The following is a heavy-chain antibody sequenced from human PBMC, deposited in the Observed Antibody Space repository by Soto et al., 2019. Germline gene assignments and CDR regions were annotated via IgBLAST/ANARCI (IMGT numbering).Heavy chain of an antibody. J-gene: IGHJ4*02. CDR3: ARDRVTSSGSEYYFDY. V-gene: IGHV3-21*01. Sequence: GGSLRLSCAASGFTFSSYGMNWVRQAPGKGLEWVSSISSSSSYIYYADSVKGRFTISRDNAKNSLYLQMNSLRAEDTAVYYCARDRVTSSGSEYYFDYWGQGT. CDR2: ISSSSSYI. D-gene: IGHD6-19*01. CDR1: GFTFSSYG.